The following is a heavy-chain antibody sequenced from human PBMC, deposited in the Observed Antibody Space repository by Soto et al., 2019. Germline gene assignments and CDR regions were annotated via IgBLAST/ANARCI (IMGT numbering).Heavy chain of an antibody. V-gene: IGHV1-69*13. Sequence: SVKVSCKASGGTFGNFTISWVRQAPRQGLEWMGGIIPLFQTANYALKFQGRVKITADESTSTAYMELNSLRSEDTAVYYCARWSHWNPLYYSGMDVWGQGTTVTVSS. CDR1: GGTFGNFT. D-gene: IGHD1-1*01. J-gene: IGHJ6*02. CDR3: ARWSHWNPLYYSGMDV. CDR2: IIPLFQTA.